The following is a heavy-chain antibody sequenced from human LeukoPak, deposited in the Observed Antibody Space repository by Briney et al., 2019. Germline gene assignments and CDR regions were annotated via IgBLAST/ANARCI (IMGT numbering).Heavy chain of an antibody. CDR2: IYHSGST. J-gene: IGHJ5*02. D-gene: IGHD3-10*01. CDR3: ARDPYGSGSYP. V-gene: IGHV4-38-2*02. Sequence: SETLSLTCTVSGYSISSGYYWGWIRQPPGKGLEWIGSIYHSGSTYYNPSLKSRVTISVDTSKNQFSLKLSSVTAADTAVYYCARDPYGSGSYPWGQGTLVTVSS. CDR1: GYSISSGYY.